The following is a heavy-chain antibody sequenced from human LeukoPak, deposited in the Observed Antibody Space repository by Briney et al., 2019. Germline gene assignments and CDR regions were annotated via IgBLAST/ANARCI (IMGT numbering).Heavy chain of an antibody. Sequence: GGSLRLSCAASGFTFSSYWMSWVREAPGRGLEWVANIKPDGSEQYYVDSVKGRFTISRDNAKNSVSLQMNSLRAEDTAVYYCARGQSWAFDYSGQGTLVTVSS. CDR2: IKPDGSEQ. CDR3: ARGQSWAFDY. J-gene: IGHJ4*02. D-gene: IGHD1-26*01. CDR1: GFTFSSYW. V-gene: IGHV3-7*05.